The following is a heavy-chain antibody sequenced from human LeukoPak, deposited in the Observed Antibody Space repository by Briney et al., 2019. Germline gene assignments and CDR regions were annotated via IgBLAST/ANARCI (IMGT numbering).Heavy chain of an antibody. J-gene: IGHJ6*02. CDR1: GFTVSSNY. Sequence: GGSLRLSCAASGFTVSSNYMSWVRQAPGKGLEWVSVIYSGGSTYYADSVKGRFTISRDNSKNTLYLQMNSLRAEDTAVYYCASRQGADYYYYYGMDVWGQGTTVTVSS. CDR3: ASRQGADYYYYYGMDV. CDR2: IYSGGST. V-gene: IGHV3-53*01.